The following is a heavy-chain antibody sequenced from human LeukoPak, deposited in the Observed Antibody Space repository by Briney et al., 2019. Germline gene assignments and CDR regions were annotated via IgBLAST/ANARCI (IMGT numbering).Heavy chain of an antibody. CDR3: ARMGYGSGSYYMPPNHWFDP. CDR2: IYHSGST. Sequence: SETLSLTCAVSGGSISSSNWWSWVRQPPGKGLEWIGEIYHSGSTNYNPSLKSRVTISVDTSKNQFSLKLSSVTAADTAVYYCARMGYGSGSYYMPPNHWFDPWGQGTLATVSS. J-gene: IGHJ5*02. V-gene: IGHV4-4*02. CDR1: GGSISSSNW. D-gene: IGHD3-10*01.